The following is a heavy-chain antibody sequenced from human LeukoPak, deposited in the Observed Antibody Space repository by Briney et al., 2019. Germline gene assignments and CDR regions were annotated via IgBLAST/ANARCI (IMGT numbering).Heavy chain of an antibody. D-gene: IGHD4-17*01. J-gene: IGHJ5*02. CDR3: ARDTEKAVTTRWFDP. V-gene: IGHV3-30*03. Sequence: GGSLRLSCAASGFTFSGYGMHWVRQAPGKGLEWVAIISYDGSNKYYVDSVKGRFTISRDNSKNTLYLQMNSLTAEDTAVYYCARDTEKAVTTRWFDPWGQGTLVTVSS. CDR2: ISYDGSNK. CDR1: GFTFSGYG.